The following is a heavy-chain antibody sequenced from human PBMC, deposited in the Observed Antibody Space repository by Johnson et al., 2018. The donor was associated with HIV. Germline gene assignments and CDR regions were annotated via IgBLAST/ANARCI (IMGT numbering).Heavy chain of an antibody. D-gene: IGHD1-1*01. CDR3: ARVTRYNWNSDAFDI. CDR1: GFTFSSYG. Sequence: VQLVESGGGLVQPGGSLRLSCAASGFTFSSYGMHWVRQAPGKGLEWVAVISYDGSDKYYADSVKGRFTISRDNAKNSLYLQMNSLRAEDTALYYCARVTRYNWNSDAFDIWGQGTMVTVSS. CDR2: ISYDGSDK. J-gene: IGHJ3*02. V-gene: IGHV3-30*03.